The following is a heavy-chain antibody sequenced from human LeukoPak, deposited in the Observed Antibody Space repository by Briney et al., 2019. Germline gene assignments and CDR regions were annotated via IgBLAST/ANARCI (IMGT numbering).Heavy chain of an antibody. D-gene: IGHD2-15*01. J-gene: IGHJ6*02. V-gene: IGHV3-30*02. Sequence: PGGSLRLSCAASGFTFSIYGMHWVRQAPGKGLEWVAFVRYDGNNKFYADSVKGRFTISRDNSKNTLYLQMNSLGAEDTAVYYCARDIVVVVAATDSHEAERQHYYYGMDVWGQGTTVTVSS. CDR1: GFTFSIYG. CDR2: VRYDGNNK. CDR3: ARDIVVVVAATDSHEAERQHYYYGMDV.